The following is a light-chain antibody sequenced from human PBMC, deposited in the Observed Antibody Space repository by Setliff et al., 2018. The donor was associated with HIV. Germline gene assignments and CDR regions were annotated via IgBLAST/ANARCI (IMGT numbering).Light chain of an antibody. CDR2: DVN. J-gene: IGLJ1*01. V-gene: IGLV2-11*01. Sequence: QSVLTQPRSVSGSPGQSVTISCTGTSSDVGAHNYVSWYQHHPGKAPKLMIYDVNNRPSGAPDRFSGSKSGNTASLTISALQAEDEADFYCCSYAGNYTYVFGPGTKGTVL. CDR3: CSYAGNYTYV. CDR1: SSDVGAHNY.